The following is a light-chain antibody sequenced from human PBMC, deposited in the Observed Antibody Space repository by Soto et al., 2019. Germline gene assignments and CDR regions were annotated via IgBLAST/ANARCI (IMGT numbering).Light chain of an antibody. Sequence: QSVLTQPASVSGYPGQSITISCAGTSSDVGGYSYVSWYQQHPGKAPKLIIYDVSTRPSGVSHRFSGSKSGDTASLTISGLRAEDEADYYCSSYTSTNTLIFGGGTKLTVL. V-gene: IGLV2-14*03. CDR2: DVS. CDR3: SSYTSTNTLI. CDR1: SSDVGGYSY. J-gene: IGLJ2*01.